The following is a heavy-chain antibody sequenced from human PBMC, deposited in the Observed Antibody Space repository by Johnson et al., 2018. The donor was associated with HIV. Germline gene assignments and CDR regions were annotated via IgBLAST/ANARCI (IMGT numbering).Heavy chain of an antibody. D-gene: IGHD3-10*01. CDR3: ARPSDYYGSGRVDAFDI. CDR1: GFTFSSSA. J-gene: IGHJ3*02. CDR2: ISGSGGST. Sequence: VQLVESGGGLVQPGGSLRLSCAASGFTFSSSAMSWVRQAPGKGLEWVSGISGSGGSTYYADSVKGRFTISRDNSKNTLYLQMNCLRAADTAVYYCARPSDYYGSGRVDAFDIWGQGTMVTVSS. V-gene: IGHV3-23*04.